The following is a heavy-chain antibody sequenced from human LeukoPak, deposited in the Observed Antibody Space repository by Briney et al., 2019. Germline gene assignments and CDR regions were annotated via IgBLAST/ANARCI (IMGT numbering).Heavy chain of an antibody. D-gene: IGHD2-15*01. Sequence: GASVKLSCKASGYTFTSYGISWVRQAPGQGLGWMGWINVYNGNTNNAQKLQGRVTMTTDTSTSTAYMELRSLRSDDTAVYYCATRSRYCSGGSCYNWFDPWGQGTLVTVSS. CDR3: ATRSRYCSGGSCYNWFDP. CDR2: INVYNGNT. CDR1: GYTFTSYG. V-gene: IGHV1-18*01. J-gene: IGHJ5*02.